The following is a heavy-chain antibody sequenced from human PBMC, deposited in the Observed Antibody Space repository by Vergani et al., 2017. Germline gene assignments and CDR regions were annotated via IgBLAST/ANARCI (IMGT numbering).Heavy chain of an antibody. Sequence: QVQLQASGPGLVKPSQTLSLTCTVSGGSISSSSYYWGWIRQPPGKGLEWIGSIYYSGSTYYNPSLKSRVTISVDTSKKQFSLKLSSVTAADTAVYYCAGNGSLDYYDSRVGLYAFDIWGQGTMVTVSS. CDR1: GGSISSSSYY. CDR3: AGNGSLDYYDSRVGLYAFDI. CDR2: IYYSGST. D-gene: IGHD3-22*01. J-gene: IGHJ3*02. V-gene: IGHV4-39*01.